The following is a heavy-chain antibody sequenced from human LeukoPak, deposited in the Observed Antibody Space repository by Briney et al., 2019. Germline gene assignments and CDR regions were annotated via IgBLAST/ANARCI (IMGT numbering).Heavy chain of an antibody. J-gene: IGHJ4*02. V-gene: IGHV3-72*01. D-gene: IGHD3-22*01. Sequence: GGSLRLSCAASGFTSSDHYMDWVRQAPGKGLEWVGRTRNKANGYTTEYAASVKGRFTISRDDSKNSLYLQMNSLKTEDTAVYYCAREVLGYDSSGYYYIGYYFDYWGQGTLVTVSS. CDR2: TRNKANGYTT. CDR1: GFTSSDHY. CDR3: AREVLGYDSSGYYYIGYYFDY.